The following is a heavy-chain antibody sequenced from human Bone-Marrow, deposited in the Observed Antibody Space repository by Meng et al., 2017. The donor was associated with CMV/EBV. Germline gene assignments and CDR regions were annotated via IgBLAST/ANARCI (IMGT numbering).Heavy chain of an antibody. Sequence: GSLRLSCTVSGGSISSSSYYWGWIRQPPGKGLEWIGSIYYSGSTYYNPSLKSRVTISVDTSKNQFSRKLSSVTAADTAVDYCARDYYYDSSGYGYWGQGTLVTVSS. D-gene: IGHD3-22*01. V-gene: IGHV4-39*07. CDR1: GGSISSSSYY. CDR3: ARDYYYDSSGYGY. CDR2: IYYSGST. J-gene: IGHJ4*02.